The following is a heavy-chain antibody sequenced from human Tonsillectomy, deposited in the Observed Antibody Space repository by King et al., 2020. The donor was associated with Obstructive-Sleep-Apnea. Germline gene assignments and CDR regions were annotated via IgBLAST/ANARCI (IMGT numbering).Heavy chain of an antibody. J-gene: IGHJ6*02. V-gene: IGHV3-11*01. Sequence: QLVQSGGDLVKPAGSLRLSCAACGVSFSDFYMGWIRQAPGKGLGWGSYMSQSGSTLYCADSVKGRVTVSRDNAKSSLYLQMNSLRVEDTSVYYCARPQPAAYYHGFDVWGRGTTVAVSS. CDR2: MSQSGSTL. D-gene: IGHD1-1*01. CDR1: GVSFSDFY. CDR3: ARPQPAAYYHGFDV.